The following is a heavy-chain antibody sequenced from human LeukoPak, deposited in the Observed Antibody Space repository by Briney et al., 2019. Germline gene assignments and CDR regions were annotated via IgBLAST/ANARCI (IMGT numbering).Heavy chain of an antibody. CDR1: GYTFINYG. J-gene: IGHJ3*02. CDR3: ARGAYCGGDCSSSDSFDI. D-gene: IGHD2-21*02. Sequence: ASMKVSCKAFGYTFINYGVSWVRQAPGQGLEWMGWISAYNGNTNYAQNLQGRVTMSTDTPTNTAYLELRTPTSDDTAVYYCARGAYCGGDCSSSDSFDIWGQGTMVSVSS. V-gene: IGHV1-18*01. CDR2: ISAYNGNT.